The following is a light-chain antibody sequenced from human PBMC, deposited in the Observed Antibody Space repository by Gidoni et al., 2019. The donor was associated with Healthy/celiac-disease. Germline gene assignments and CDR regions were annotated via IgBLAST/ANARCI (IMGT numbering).Light chain of an antibody. CDR1: QGISSY. J-gene: IGKJ2*01. Sequence: DIQTTESPSSLSASAGDRVTITCRARQGISSYLNWYQQKPGQAPKLLIYAASSLESGIPSRFSGSGSGTDFTLTISSLQPEDFAAYYCQQSYSTPPTFGQGTKLEIK. CDR3: QQSYSTPPT. CDR2: AAS. V-gene: IGKV1-39*01.